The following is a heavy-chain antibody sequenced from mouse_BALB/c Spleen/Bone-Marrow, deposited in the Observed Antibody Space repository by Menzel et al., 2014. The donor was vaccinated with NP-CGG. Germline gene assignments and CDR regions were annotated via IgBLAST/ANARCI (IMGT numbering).Heavy chain of an antibody. CDR1: GYSFTNYW. J-gene: IGHJ2*01. CDR3: ARRLGEIWGY. Sequence: QVQLQQPGVELVRHGTSVQLSCKASGYSFTNYWTNWVKQRPGQGLEWIGMIHPSDSESRLNQKFKDKATLTVDKSSTTAYMQVSSPTSEDSAVYYCARRLGEIWGYWGQGTTLTITT. V-gene: IGHV1-61*01. D-gene: IGHD4-1*01. CDR2: IHPSDSES.